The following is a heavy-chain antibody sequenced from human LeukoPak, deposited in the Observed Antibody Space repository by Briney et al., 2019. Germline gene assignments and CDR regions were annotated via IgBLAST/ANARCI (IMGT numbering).Heavy chain of an antibody. CDR2: ISGSGGST. D-gene: IGHD3-9*01. Sequence: GGSLRLSCAASGFTFSSYAMSWVRQAPWKGLEWVSAISGSGGSTYYADSVKGRFTISRDNSKNTLYLQMNSLRAEDTAVYYCAKDIGHYDILTGYLNDAFDIWGQGTMVTVSS. CDR1: GFTFSSYA. V-gene: IGHV3-23*01. CDR3: AKDIGHYDILTGYLNDAFDI. J-gene: IGHJ3*02.